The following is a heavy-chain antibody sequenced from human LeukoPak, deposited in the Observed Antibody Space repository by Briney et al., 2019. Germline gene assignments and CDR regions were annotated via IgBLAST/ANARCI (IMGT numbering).Heavy chain of an antibody. CDR2: IDPSDSDI. J-gene: IGHJ4*02. CDR1: GYSFTSCW. CDR3: ARQTAMGRSGDY. Sequence: GESLKISSKASGYSFTSCWIGWVRQLPGKGLEWMGIIDPSDSDIRYTPSFQGQVTISADKSLSTAYLQWNSLKASDTAIYYCARQTAMGRSGDYWGQGTLVTVSS. D-gene: IGHD7-27*01. V-gene: IGHV5-51*01.